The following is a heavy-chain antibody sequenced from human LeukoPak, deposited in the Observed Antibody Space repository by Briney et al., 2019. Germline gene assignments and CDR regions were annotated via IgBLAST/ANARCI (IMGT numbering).Heavy chain of an antibody. J-gene: IGHJ4*02. Sequence: SETLSLTCAASGASITSYYWSWIRQPPGKGLEWIGYIYYSGSTNYNPSLKSRVTMSVDTSKNEFSLKLSSVTTADTAVYYCARASKHIVVVTDWGQGTLVTVSS. CDR1: GASITSYY. CDR3: ARASKHIVVVTD. D-gene: IGHD2-21*02. V-gene: IGHV4-59*01. CDR2: IYYSGST.